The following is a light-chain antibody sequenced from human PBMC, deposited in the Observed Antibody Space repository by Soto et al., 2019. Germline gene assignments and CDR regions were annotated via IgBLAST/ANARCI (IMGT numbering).Light chain of an antibody. Sequence: EIVMTQSPATLSVSPGGRATLSCRASQSVSSNLAWYQQKPGQAPRLLIYGASTRATGFPARFSGSGSGTEFTRTISSLQSEDFAVYYCQQYKNWPLTFGGGTRVEIK. CDR1: QSVSSN. V-gene: IGKV3-15*01. J-gene: IGKJ4*01. CDR2: GAS. CDR3: QQYKNWPLT.